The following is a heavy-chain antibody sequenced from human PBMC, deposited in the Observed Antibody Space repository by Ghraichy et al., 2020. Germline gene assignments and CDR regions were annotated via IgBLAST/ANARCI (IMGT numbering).Heavy chain of an antibody. CDR1: GFSFSSYN. J-gene: IGHJ3*02. D-gene: IGHD3-22*01. CDR2: VSRDGIKT. V-gene: IGHV3-30-3*01. CDR3: AGDEGTSPEIVNDAFDI. Sequence: GGSLRLSCAASGFSFSSYNIHWVRQAPGKGLEWVALVSRDGIKTYSADSVKGRFTISRDNSKNTVDLQMSSLRVEDTAVYYCAGDEGTSPEIVNDAFDIWGQGQSVTVSS.